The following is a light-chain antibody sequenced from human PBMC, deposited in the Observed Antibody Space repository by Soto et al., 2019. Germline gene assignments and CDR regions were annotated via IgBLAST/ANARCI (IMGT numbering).Light chain of an antibody. V-gene: IGKV3-15*01. CDR2: GAS. J-gene: IGKJ1*01. CDR1: QSVSSN. CDR3: QQYNNWPRT. Sequence: EIVVAQVSGPPAFFPGGRGPLPLRAGQSVSSNLAWYQQKPGQAPRLLIYGASTRATGIPARFSGSGSGTEFTLTTSSLQSEDFAVYYCQQYNNWPRTFGQGTKVDIK.